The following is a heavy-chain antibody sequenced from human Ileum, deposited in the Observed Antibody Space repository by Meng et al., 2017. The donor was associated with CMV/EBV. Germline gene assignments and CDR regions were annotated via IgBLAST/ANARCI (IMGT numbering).Heavy chain of an antibody. J-gene: IGHJ5*01. CDR2: INWNGDST. V-gene: IGHV3-20*04. Sequence: GESLKISCAASGFTFNDYGMNWVRQAPGKGLEWVSGINWNGDSTGYADSVKGRFTVSRDNAKNSLYLDLNSLRAEDTAVYYCARENPGLDSWGQGALVTVSS. CDR3: ARENPGLDS. CDR1: GFTFNDYG.